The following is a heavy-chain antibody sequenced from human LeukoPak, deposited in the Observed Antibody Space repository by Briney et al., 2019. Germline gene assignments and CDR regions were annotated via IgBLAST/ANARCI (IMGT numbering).Heavy chain of an antibody. CDR1: GFTFSSYA. V-gene: IGHV3-23*01. D-gene: IGHD3-22*01. J-gene: IGHJ4*02. CDR3: ARHPYYYDSSGYYYGYYFDY. Sequence: GGSLRLSCAASGFTFSSYAMSWVRQAPGKGLEWVSAISGSGGSTYYADSVKGRFTISRDNSKNTLYLQMNSLRAGDTAVYYCARHPYYYDSSGYYYGYYFDYWGQGTLVTVSS. CDR2: ISGSGGST.